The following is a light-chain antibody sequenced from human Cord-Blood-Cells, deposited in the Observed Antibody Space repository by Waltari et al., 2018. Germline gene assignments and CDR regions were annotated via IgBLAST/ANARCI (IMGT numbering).Light chain of an antibody. CDR2: EDN. CDR1: SGSIASNY. CDR3: QSYDSSNWV. J-gene: IGLJ3*02. Sequence: NFMLTQPHSVSESPGKTVTISCTRSSGSIASNYVQWYQQSPGSSPTTVIYEDNQRRSGVPVRFSGAIDSSSNAASLTISGLKTEDEADYYCQSYDSSNWVFGGGTKLTVL. V-gene: IGLV6-57*01.